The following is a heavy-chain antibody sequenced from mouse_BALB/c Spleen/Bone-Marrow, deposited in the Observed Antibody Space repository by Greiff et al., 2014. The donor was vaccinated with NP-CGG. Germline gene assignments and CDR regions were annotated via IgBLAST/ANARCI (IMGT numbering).Heavy chain of an antibody. CDR3: ANYYYGSHFGY. CDR1: GFNIKDTY. Sequence: EVKLEESGAALVKPGASVKLSCTASGFNIKDTYMHWVKQRPEQGLEWIGRIDPANGNTKYDPKFQGKATITADTSSNTAYLQLSSLTSEDTAVYYCANYYYGSHFGYWGQGTTLTVSS. CDR2: IDPANGNT. D-gene: IGHD1-1*01. J-gene: IGHJ2*01. V-gene: IGHV14-3*02.